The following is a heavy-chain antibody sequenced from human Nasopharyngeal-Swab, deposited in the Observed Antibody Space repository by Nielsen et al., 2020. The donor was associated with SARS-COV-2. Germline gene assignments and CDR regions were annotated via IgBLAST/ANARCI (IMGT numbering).Heavy chain of an antibody. D-gene: IGHD2-2*01. CDR1: GFSFNDYD. J-gene: IGHJ3*01. Sequence: GGSLRLSCAASGFSFNDYDMYWVRQAPGKGLEWVAVISDGGTNKDYADPVKGRFTISRDNSKNTLYLQMNSLRPDDTSVYYCVRNSIVVAWGQGTMVTVSP. CDR2: ISDGGTNK. V-gene: IGHV3-30-3*01. CDR3: VRNSIVVA.